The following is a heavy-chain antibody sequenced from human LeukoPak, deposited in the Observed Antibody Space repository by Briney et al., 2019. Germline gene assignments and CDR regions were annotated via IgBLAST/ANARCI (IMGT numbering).Heavy chain of an antibody. CDR3: ARGQPYYDFRSGSATNFDY. D-gene: IGHD3-3*01. V-gene: IGHV4-34*01. CDR1: GGSFSGYY. CDR2: INHGGST. J-gene: IGHJ4*02. Sequence: PSETLSLTCAVYGGSFSGYYWSWIRQPPGKGLEWIGEINHGGSTNYNPSLKSRVTISVDTSKNQFSLKLSSVTAADTAVYYCARGQPYYDFRSGSATNFDYWGQGTLVTVSS.